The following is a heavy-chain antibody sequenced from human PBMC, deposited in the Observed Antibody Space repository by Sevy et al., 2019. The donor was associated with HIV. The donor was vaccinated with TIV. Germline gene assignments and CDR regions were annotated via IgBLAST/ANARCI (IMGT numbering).Heavy chain of an antibody. CDR3: TREATGTGFDY. CDR1: GFNINNYD. J-gene: IGHJ4*02. CDR2: IGTSGDT. D-gene: IGHD1-1*01. Sequence: GSLRLSCEASGFNINNYDLHWVRHVEGKGLEWVSVIGTSGDTYYSASVEGRLTTSRDNAKSSFYLHMHSLRAGDTAVYYCTREATGTGFDYWGQGTSVTVSS. V-gene: IGHV3-13*01.